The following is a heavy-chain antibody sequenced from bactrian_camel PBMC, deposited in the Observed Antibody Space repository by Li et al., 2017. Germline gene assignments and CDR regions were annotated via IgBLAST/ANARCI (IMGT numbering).Heavy chain of an antibody. V-gene: IGHV3S53*01. Sequence: HVQLVESGGGSVRAGGSLTLSCAFSGVIHPGDCMGWFRQAPGKKREGVASIDSGGRTGYADSVKGRFTISKGNGGRTLYLQMDNLRPEDTATYYCAEDDRVVRWFPAVDFAVWGRGTQVTV. D-gene: IGHD1*01. J-gene: IGHJ4*01. CDR1: GVIHPGDC. CDR3: AEDDRVVRWFPAVDFAV. CDR2: IDSGGRT.